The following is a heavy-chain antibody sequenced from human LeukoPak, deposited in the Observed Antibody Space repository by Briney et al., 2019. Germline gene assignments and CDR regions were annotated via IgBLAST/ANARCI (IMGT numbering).Heavy chain of an antibody. CDR3: ARDNSVGDNAWWFDP. D-gene: IGHD1-26*01. CDR1: GGTFSSYA. Sequence: SVKVSCKASGGTFSSYAISWVRQAPGQGLEWMGGIIPIFGTANYAQKFQGRVTMTRDMSTSTDYMELSSLRSEDTAIYYCARDNSVGDNAWWFDPWGQGTLVTVSS. V-gene: IGHV1-69*05. CDR2: IIPIFGTA. J-gene: IGHJ5*02.